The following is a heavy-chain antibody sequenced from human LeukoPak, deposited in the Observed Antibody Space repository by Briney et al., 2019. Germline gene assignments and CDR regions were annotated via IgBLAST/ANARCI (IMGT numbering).Heavy chain of an antibody. V-gene: IGHV3-15*01. D-gene: IGHD3-10*01. CDR3: TTDLEYYYGSGTPIRGNY. Sequence: GGSLRLSCAASGFTFSNAWMSWVRQAPGKGLEWVGRIKSKADGGTTDYAAPVKGRFTISRDDSKNTLYLQMNSLKTEDTAVYYCTTDLEYYYGSGTPIRGNYWGQGTLVTVSS. CDR2: IKSKADGGTT. J-gene: IGHJ4*02. CDR1: GFTFSNAW.